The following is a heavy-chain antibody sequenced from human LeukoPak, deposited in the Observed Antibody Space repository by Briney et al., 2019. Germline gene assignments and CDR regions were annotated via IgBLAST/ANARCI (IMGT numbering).Heavy chain of an antibody. CDR3: ARGGRDGYTRLYYFDY. V-gene: IGHV3-48*03. CDR1: GFTFSRYA. CDR2: ISSSGTTT. J-gene: IGHJ4*02. Sequence: TGGSLRLSCSASGFTFSRYAMHWVRQAPGKGLEWVSSISSSGTTTYYPDSVKGRFTISRDNAKNSLYLQMNSLRADDTAVYFCARGGRDGYTRLYYFDYWGQGTLVTVSS. D-gene: IGHD5-24*01.